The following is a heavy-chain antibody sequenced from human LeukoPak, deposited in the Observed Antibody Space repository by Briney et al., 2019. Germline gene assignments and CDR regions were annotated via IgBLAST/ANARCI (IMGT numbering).Heavy chain of an antibody. CDR3: ARDRGFSYGIDF. V-gene: IGHV3-7*04. J-gene: IGHJ4*02. CDR2: IQQDGSEK. Sequence: PGESLRRSCAASGFTFSDYWMSWVRQAPGKGLEWVANIQQDGSEKYYVDSVKGRFTISRDNAKKSLFLQVSSLRGEDTAVYYCARDRGFSYGIDFWGQGTLVTVSS. D-gene: IGHD5-18*01. CDR1: GFTFSDYW.